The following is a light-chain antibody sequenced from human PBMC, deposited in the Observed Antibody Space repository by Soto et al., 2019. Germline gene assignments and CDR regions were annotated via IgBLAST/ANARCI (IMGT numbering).Light chain of an antibody. V-gene: IGKV3-20*01. CDR1: QSVSNY. J-gene: IGKJ1*01. CDR3: QQYGSSPWT. CDR2: AAS. Sequence: EIVLTQSPGTLSLSPGERATLSCRASQSVSNYLAWYQQKPGPAPRLLIYAASNRATGIPARFSGSGSGTDFTLTISRLEPEDFAVYYCQQYGSSPWTFGQGTKVDIK.